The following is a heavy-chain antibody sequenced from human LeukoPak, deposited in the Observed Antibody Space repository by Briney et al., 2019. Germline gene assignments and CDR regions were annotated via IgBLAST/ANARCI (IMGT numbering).Heavy chain of an antibody. J-gene: IGHJ4*02. D-gene: IGHD6-13*01. V-gene: IGHV4-38-2*02. Sequence: PSETLSLSCSVSGYSISSGSYWGWIRQPPGKGLGRIGSIYHSGSTYYNPSLKSRVTMSVDTSKNQLSLKVISVTAADTAVYYCARGVIAAGGNDFDYWGQGTLVTVSS. CDR2: IYHSGST. CDR3: ARGVIAAGGNDFDY. CDR1: GYSISSGSY.